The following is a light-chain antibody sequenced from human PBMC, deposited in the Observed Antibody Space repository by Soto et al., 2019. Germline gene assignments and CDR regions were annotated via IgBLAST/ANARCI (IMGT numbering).Light chain of an antibody. J-gene: IGKJ1*01. CDR3: HQYGSSPRT. V-gene: IGKV3-20*01. CDR1: QSVSSSY. Sequence: EIVLTQSPGTLSLSPGERATLSCRASQSVSSSYLAWYQQKPGQAPRLLIYGASSMATGVPDRFSGSGSGTDFTLTISRLHPEYFEVYYCHQYGSSPRTFGQGTKVEIK. CDR2: GAS.